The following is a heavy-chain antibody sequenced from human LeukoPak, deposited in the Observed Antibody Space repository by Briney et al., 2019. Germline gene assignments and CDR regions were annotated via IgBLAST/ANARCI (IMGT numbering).Heavy chain of an antibody. CDR2: INHSGST. Sequence: SETLSLTCTVSGGSVSSGSYHWSWIRQPPGKGLEWIGEINHSGSTNYNPSLKSRVTISVDTSKNQFSLKLSSVTAADTAVYYCARGYYYGSGSYSDFDYWGQGTLVTVSS. CDR1: GGSVSSGSYH. V-gene: IGHV4-61*01. CDR3: ARGYYYGSGSYSDFDY. J-gene: IGHJ4*02. D-gene: IGHD3-10*01.